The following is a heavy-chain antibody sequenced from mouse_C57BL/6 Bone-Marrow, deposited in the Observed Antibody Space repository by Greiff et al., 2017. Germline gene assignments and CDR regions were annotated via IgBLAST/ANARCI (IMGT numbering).Heavy chain of an antibody. Sequence: EVHLVESGPGLVKPSQSLSLTCSVTGYSITSGYYWNWIRQFPGNKLEWMGYISYDGSNNYNPSLKNRISITRDTSKNQFFLKLNSVTTEDTSTYYCARGGYRRFAYWGQGTLVTVSA. J-gene: IGHJ3*01. CDR3: ARGGYRRFAY. CDR1: GYSITSGYY. V-gene: IGHV3-6*01. CDR2: ISYDGSN.